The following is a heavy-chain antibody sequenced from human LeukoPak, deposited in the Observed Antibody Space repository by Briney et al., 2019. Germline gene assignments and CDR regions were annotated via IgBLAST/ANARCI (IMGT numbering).Heavy chain of an antibody. Sequence: GASVKVSFKASGYTFTSYGISWVRRAPGQGGEGMGWISAYNGNTNYAQKLQGSVTMPTDTSTSTAYMELRSLRSDDTAVYYCARDYRVNYYDSSGYVYWGQGTLVTVSS. CDR1: GYTFTSYG. J-gene: IGHJ4*02. CDR2: ISAYNGNT. V-gene: IGHV1-18*01. CDR3: ARDYRVNYYDSSGYVY. D-gene: IGHD3-22*01.